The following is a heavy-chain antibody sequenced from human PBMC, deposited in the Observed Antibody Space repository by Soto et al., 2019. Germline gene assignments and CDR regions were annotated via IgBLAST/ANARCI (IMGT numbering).Heavy chain of an antibody. Sequence: GGSLRLSCAASGFTFSSYGMHWVRQAPGRGLEWVAVIWYDGSNKYYADSVKGRFIISRDNSKNTLYLQMNSLRAEDTAVYYCARELGYCSSTSCYKGYYGMDVWGPGTTVTVSS. CDR3: ARELGYCSSTSCYKGYYGMDV. CDR1: GFTFSSYG. CDR2: IWYDGSNK. D-gene: IGHD2-2*02. J-gene: IGHJ6*02. V-gene: IGHV3-33*01.